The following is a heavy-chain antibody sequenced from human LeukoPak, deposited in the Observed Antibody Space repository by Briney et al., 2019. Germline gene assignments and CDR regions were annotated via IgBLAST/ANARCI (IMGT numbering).Heavy chain of an antibody. CDR3: AKEGLELYYFDY. CDR1: GFTVSSNY. J-gene: IGHJ4*02. Sequence: GGSLRLSCVASGFTVSSNYMSWVRQAPGKGPEWVSLIYPGGTTYYADAVKGRFTISRDNSKNTLYLQMSSPRAEDTAVYYCAKEGLELYYFDYWGQGTLVTVSS. D-gene: IGHD1-7*01. V-gene: IGHV3-53*01. CDR2: IYPGGTT.